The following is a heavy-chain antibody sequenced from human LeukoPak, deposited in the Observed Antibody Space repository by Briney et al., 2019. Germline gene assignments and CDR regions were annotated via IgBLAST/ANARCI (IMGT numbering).Heavy chain of an antibody. V-gene: IGHV4-31*03. J-gene: IGHJ5*02. CDR1: GGSISSGGYY. Sequence: SETLSLTCTVSGGSISSGGYYWSWIRQHPGKGLEWIGYIYYSGSTYYNPSLKSRVTISVDTSKNQFSLKLSSVTAADTAVYYCARRARRDGYKIPHGFDPWGQGTLVTVSS. D-gene: IGHD5-12*01. CDR2: IYYSGST. CDR3: ARRARRDGYKIPHGFDP.